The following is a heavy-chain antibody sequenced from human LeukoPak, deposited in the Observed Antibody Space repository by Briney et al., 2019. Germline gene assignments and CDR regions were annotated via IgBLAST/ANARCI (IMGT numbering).Heavy chain of an antibody. CDR1: RFTFSSYA. Sequence: GGSLRLSCAASRFTFSSYAMSWVRQAPGKGLEWVSGISASGGLTYYADSVKGRFTISRDNSKNTLYLQMNGLRAEDTAVYYCAKISGGSGSYYLYYFDSWGQGTLVTVSS. J-gene: IGHJ4*02. CDR2: ISASGGLT. CDR3: AKISGGSGSYYLYYFDS. V-gene: IGHV3-23*01. D-gene: IGHD3-10*01.